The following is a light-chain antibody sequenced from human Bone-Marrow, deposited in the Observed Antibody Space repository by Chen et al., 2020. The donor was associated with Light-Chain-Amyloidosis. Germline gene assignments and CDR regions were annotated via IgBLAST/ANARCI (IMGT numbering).Light chain of an antibody. J-gene: IGKJ4*01. V-gene: IGKV3-20*01. Sequence: EIVLTQSPGTLSLSPGEGANLSCRASQTISSNYLTWYQQKFGQAPRRLMYGSSSRATGIPDRFTGSVSRTDFTLTINRLEPEDFAMYYCQQYGTSPLTFGGGTKVEIK. CDR3: QQYGTSPLT. CDR2: GSS. CDR1: QTISSNY.